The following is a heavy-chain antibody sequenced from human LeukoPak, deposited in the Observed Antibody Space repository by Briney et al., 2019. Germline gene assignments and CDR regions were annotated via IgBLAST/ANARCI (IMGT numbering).Heavy chain of an antibody. Sequence: PGGSLRLSCAASGFTFSSYEMNWVRQAPGKGLEWVSGINWNGGSTGYEDSVKGRFTISRDNAKNSLYLQMNSLRAEDTAVYYCARVSSADGGYIDYWGQGTLVTVSS. CDR2: INWNGGST. CDR1: GFTFSSYE. V-gene: IGHV3-20*04. CDR3: ARVSSADGGYIDY. J-gene: IGHJ4*02. D-gene: IGHD5-12*01.